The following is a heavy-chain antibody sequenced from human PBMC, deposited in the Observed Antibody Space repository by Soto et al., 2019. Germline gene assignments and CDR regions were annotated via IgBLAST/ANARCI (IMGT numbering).Heavy chain of an antibody. CDR2: ISAYNGNT. D-gene: IGHD6-19*01. J-gene: IGHJ4*02. CDR1: GYTFTSYG. Sequence: QVQLVQSGAEVKKPGASVKVSCKASGYTFTSYGISWVRQAPGQGLEWMGWISAYNGNTNYAQKLQGRVTMTTDTATSTSYMELRSLRSDDTAVYYCARDQGGGSGWYSERGSDYWGQGTLVTVSS. V-gene: IGHV1-18*01. CDR3: ARDQGGGSGWYSERGSDY.